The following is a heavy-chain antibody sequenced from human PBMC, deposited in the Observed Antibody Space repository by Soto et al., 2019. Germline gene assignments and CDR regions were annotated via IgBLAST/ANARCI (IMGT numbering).Heavy chain of an antibody. J-gene: IGHJ4*02. CDR2: ISGSDAST. V-gene: IGHV3-23*01. D-gene: IGHD6-6*01. CDR3: AKRSSSSTFDY. Sequence: EVQLLESGGGLVQPGGSLRLSCAASGFTFSSYAMSWVRQAPGKGLEWVSVISGSDASTYYADSVKGRFTISRDNSKNTLYLQMNSLRAEDTGVYYCAKRSSSSTFDYGGQGTLGTVSS. CDR1: GFTFSSYA.